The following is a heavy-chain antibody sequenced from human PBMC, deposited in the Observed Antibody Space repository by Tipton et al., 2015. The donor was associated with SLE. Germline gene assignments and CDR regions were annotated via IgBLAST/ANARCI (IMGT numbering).Heavy chain of an antibody. V-gene: IGHV4-30-2*01. Sequence: TLSLTCAVSGGSISSGGYSWSWIRQPPGKGLEWIGYIYHSGSTYYNPSLKSRVTISVDRSKNQFSLKLSSVTAADTAVYYCARGGIQLREGFDYWGQGTLVTASS. CDR3: ARGGIQLREGFDY. J-gene: IGHJ4*02. CDR1: GGSISSGGYS. CDR2: IYHSGST. D-gene: IGHD5-18*01.